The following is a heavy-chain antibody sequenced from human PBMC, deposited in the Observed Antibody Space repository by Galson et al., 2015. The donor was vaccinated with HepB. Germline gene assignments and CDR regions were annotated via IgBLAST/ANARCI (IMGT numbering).Heavy chain of an antibody. J-gene: IGHJ4*02. CDR2: IYPGDSDT. CDR3: ARSRSTTVTTEGYFDY. D-gene: IGHD4-17*01. Sequence: QSGAEVKKPGESLKISCKGSGYSFTSYWIGWVRQMPGKGLEWMGIIYPGDSDTRYSPSFQGQVTISADKSISTAYLQWSSLKASDTAMYYCARSRSTTVTTEGYFDYWGQGTLVTVSS. V-gene: IGHV5-51*03. CDR1: GYSFTSYW.